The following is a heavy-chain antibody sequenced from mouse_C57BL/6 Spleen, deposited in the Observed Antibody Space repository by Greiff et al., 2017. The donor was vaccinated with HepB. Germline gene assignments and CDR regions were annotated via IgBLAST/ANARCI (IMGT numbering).Heavy chain of an antibody. CDR1: GYAFSSSW. V-gene: IGHV1-82*01. CDR2: IYPGDGDT. Sequence: QVQLQQSGPELVKPGDSVKISCKASGYAFSSSWMNWVKQRPGKGLEWIGRIYPGDGDTNYNGKFKGKATLTADKSSSTAYMQLSSLTSEDSAVYFCAREVYYYGSRDYAMDYWGQGTSVTVSS. D-gene: IGHD1-1*01. CDR3: AREVYYYGSRDYAMDY. J-gene: IGHJ4*01.